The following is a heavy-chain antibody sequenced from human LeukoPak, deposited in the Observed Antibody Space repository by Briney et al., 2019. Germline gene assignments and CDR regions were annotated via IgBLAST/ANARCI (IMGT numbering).Heavy chain of an antibody. CDR1: GGTFISCA. V-gene: IGHV1-69*13. D-gene: IGHD3-10*01. J-gene: IGHJ6*02. CDR3: ARERAYYGSGTPGGGYYYGMDV. CDR2: IIPIFGTA. Sequence: ASVKVSCKASGGTFISCAISWVRQAPGQGLEWMGGIIPIFGTANYAQKFQGRVTITADESTSTAYMELSSLRSEDTAVYYCARERAYYGSGTPGGGYYYGMDVWGQGTTVTVSS.